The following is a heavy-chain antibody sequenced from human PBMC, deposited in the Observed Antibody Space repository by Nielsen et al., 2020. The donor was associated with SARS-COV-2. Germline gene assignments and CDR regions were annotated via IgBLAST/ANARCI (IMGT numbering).Heavy chain of an antibody. Sequence: GESLKISCAASGFTFSSYWMSWVRQAPGKGLEWVANIKQDGSEKYYVDSAKGRFTISRDNARNSVYLQMNSLRVEDTALYYCARDNGDSGGWFDPWGQGTQVTVSS. CDR2: IKQDGSEK. CDR1: GFTFSSYW. J-gene: IGHJ5*02. V-gene: IGHV3-7*01. D-gene: IGHD4-23*01. CDR3: ARDNGDSGGWFDP.